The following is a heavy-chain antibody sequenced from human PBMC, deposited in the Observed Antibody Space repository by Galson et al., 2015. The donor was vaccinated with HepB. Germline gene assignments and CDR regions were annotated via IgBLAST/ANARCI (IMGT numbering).Heavy chain of an antibody. CDR3: ARLGDEIAVAGALGGYYYYYGMDV. Sequence: QSGAEVKKPGESLRISCKGSGYSFTSYWISWVRQMPGKGLEWMGRIDPSDSYTNYSPSFQGHVTISADKSISTAYLQWSSLKASDTAMYYCARLGDEIAVAGALGGYYYYYGMDVWGQGTTVTVSS. CDR2: IDPSDSYT. V-gene: IGHV5-10-1*01. CDR1: GYSFTSYW. J-gene: IGHJ6*02. D-gene: IGHD6-19*01.